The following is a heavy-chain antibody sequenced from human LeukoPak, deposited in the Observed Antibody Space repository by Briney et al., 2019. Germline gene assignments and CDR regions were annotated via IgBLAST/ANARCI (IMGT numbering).Heavy chain of an antibody. CDR3: ARDGDPTHNWFDP. V-gene: IGHV7-4-1*02. Sequence: GVSVKVSCKASGYTFTSYAMNWVRQAPGQGLEWMGWISTNTGNPTYAQGFTGRFVFSLDTSVSTAYLQISSLKAEDTAVYYCARDGDPTHNWFDPWGQGTLVTVSS. CDR2: ISTNTGNP. CDR1: GYTFTSYA. J-gene: IGHJ5*02. D-gene: IGHD4-17*01.